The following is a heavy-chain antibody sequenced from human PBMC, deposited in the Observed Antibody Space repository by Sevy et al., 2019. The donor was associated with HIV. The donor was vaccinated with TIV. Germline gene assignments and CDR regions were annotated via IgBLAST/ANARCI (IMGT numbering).Heavy chain of an antibody. D-gene: IGHD3-22*01. V-gene: IGHV1-24*01. CDR1: GYTLTQFS. Sequence: ASVKVSCKVSGYTLTQFSMHWVRQAPGKGLEWMATFDPEDDETIYAQRLQGRVTMTEDTSTDTAYMELSSLRSDDTAVYYCAVTKDCYDSIGYPFDYWGQGSLVTVS. CDR3: AVTKDCYDSIGYPFDY. J-gene: IGHJ4*02. CDR2: FDPEDDET.